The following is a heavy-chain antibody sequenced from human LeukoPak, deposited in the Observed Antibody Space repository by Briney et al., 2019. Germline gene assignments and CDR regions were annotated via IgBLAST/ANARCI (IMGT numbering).Heavy chain of an antibody. CDR1: GFTVSSNY. J-gene: IGHJ3*02. CDR3: ARDLRGYSGYDEGAFDI. D-gene: IGHD5-12*01. CDR2: IYSGGST. Sequence: GGSLRLSCAASGFTVSSNYMSWVRQAPGKGLEWVSVIYSGGSTYYADSVKGRFTISRDNSKNTLYLQMNSLRAEDTAVYYCARDLRGYSGYDEGAFDIWGQGTMVTVSS. V-gene: IGHV3-66*01.